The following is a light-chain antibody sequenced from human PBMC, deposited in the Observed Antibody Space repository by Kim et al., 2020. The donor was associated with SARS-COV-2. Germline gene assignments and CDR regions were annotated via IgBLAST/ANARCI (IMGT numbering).Light chain of an antibody. J-gene: IGLJ2*01. CDR3: QVWDSSSDHRVV. CDR2: YDS. Sequence: PGRTARVSWGGHSIDSKGVPWYQQDAGQAPVLVMCYDSDRPPGIPERFSGSSSGNTATLTISRVEAGDEADYYCQVWDSSSDHRVVFGGGTQLTVL. V-gene: IGLV3-21*04. CDR1: SIDSKG.